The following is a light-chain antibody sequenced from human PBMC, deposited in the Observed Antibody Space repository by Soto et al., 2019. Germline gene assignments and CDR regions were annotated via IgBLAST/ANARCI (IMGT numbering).Light chain of an antibody. Sequence: DIVLTQSPATLSLSPGERATISCRASQSVSTYLAWYQQKPGQAPRLLIYDASNRATGIPARFSGSGSGTDFTLTISSLEPEYFAVYHCQQCSSCPSFGQGTRLEIK. CDR1: QSVSTY. CDR2: DAS. V-gene: IGKV3-11*01. J-gene: IGKJ5*01. CDR3: QQCSSCPS.